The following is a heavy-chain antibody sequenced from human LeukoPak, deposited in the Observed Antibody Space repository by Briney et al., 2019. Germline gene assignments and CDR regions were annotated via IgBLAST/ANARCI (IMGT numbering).Heavy chain of an antibody. D-gene: IGHD6-19*01. CDR1: GFTFSNYA. J-gene: IGHJ4*02. V-gene: IGHV3-23*01. CDR3: AKPPHGQWLAFDY. CDR2: VSDSNGST. Sequence: PGGSLRLSCAASGFTFSNYAMSWVRQAPGQGLEWVSSVSDSNGSTYYAASVKGRFTISRDNSKNRLYLQMNSLRAEDTAVYYCAKPPHGQWLAFDYWGQGTLVTVSS.